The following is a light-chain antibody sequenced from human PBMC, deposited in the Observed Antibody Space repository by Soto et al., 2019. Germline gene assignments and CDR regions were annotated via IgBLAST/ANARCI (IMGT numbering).Light chain of an antibody. CDR1: QNVAHF. CDR3: QQYNSYSWT. CDR2: ATS. Sequence: DIQMTQSPSSLSASVGDRVTITCRASQNVAHFLNWYQQKPGKAPKLLIYATSSLHSGVPSRFSGSGFGTDFTLTISSLQTEDFATYYCQQYNSYSWTFGQGTKVEIK. J-gene: IGKJ1*01. V-gene: IGKV1-39*01.